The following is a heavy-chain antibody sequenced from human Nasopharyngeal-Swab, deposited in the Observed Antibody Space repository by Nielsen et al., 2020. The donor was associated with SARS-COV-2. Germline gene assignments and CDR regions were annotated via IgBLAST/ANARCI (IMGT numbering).Heavy chain of an antibody. J-gene: IGHJ6*02. V-gene: IGHV3-23*01. CDR2: ISGGSDST. Sequence: GGSLRLSCAASGFTFSNFAMSWVRQAPGKGLEWVSVISGGSDSTYYTDSVRGRFTISRDNSKNTLNLQMNSLRVEDTAIYYCAKDRDSGDDSDDYYHYYGMDVWGQGTTVTVFS. CDR1: GFTFSNFA. CDR3: AKDRDSGDDSDDYYHYYGMDV. D-gene: IGHD5-12*01.